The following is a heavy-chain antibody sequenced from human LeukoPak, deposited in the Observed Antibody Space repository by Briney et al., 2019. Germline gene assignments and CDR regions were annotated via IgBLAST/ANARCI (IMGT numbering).Heavy chain of an antibody. CDR3: ARDNPSSGWYGYYYGMDV. V-gene: IGHV3-66*01. D-gene: IGHD6-19*01. J-gene: IGHJ6*02. CDR2: IYSDGST. Sequence: GGSLRLSCAVSGFTVSSNYMSWVRQAPGKGLEWISVIYSDGSTSYADSVRGRFTISRDNAKNSLYLQMNSLRAEDTAVYYCARDNPSSGWYGYYYGMDVWGQGTTVTVSS. CDR1: GFTVSSNY.